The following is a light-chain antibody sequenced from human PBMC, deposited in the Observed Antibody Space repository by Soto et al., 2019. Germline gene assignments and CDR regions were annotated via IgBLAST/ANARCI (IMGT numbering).Light chain of an antibody. J-gene: IGKJ1*01. Sequence: EIVVTQSPATLSVSPGERVTLSCRASQSVSSSLAWYQQRPGQAPRLLIYDTSTRAAGISARFSGSGSGTEFTLNISSLQYEDVAVYYCQQYIEWPPGTFGQGTAVEIK. CDR1: QSVSSS. CDR2: DTS. CDR3: QQYIEWPPGT. V-gene: IGKV3-15*01.